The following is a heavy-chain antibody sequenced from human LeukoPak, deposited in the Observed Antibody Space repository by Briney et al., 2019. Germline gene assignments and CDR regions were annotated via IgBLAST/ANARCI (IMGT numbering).Heavy chain of an antibody. V-gene: IGHV4-59*01. CDR3: ARNGPHYYDSSGYLDY. D-gene: IGHD3-22*01. CDR1: GGSISSYY. Sequence: PSETLSFTCTVSGGSISSYYWSWIRQPPGKGLEWIANIDNSGSTNYNPSLKSRVTISVDTSNNQFSLKLNSVSAADTAVYYCARNGPHYYDSSGYLDYWGQGTLVTVSS. CDR2: IDNSGST. J-gene: IGHJ4*02.